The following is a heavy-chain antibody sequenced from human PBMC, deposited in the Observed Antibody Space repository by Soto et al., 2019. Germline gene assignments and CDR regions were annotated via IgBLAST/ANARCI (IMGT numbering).Heavy chain of an antibody. CDR2: INPSGGST. CDR1: RGLFIYY. D-gene: IGHD3-22*01. CDR3: ARGLITYYYDSSGYYSWDYYYGMDV. J-gene: IGHJ6*02. V-gene: IGHV1-46*01. Sequence: GASVQVSFKGPRGLFIYYIHWVRQAPGQGLEWMGIINPSGGSTGYAQKFQGRVTMTRDTSTSTVHMALSSLRSEDTAVYYCARGLITYYYDSSGYYSWDYYYGMDVWGQGTTVTVSS.